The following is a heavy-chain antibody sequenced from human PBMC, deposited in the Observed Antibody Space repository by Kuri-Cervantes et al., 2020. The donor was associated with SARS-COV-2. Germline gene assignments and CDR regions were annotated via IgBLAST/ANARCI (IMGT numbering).Heavy chain of an antibody. CDR3: AIINWNRFDY. CDR2: IYYSGST. D-gene: IGHD1-1*01. V-gene: IGHV4-34*01. CDR1: GGSFSGYY. J-gene: IGHJ4*02. Sequence: SETLSLTWAVYGGSFSGYYWSWIRQPPGKGLEWIGSIYYSGSTYYNPSLKSRVAISVDTSKNQFSLKLSSVTAADTTVYYCAIINWNRFDYWGQGTLVTVSS.